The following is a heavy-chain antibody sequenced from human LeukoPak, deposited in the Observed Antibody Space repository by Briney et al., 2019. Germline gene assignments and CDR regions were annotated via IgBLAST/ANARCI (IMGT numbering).Heavy chain of an antibody. D-gene: IGHD6-19*01. J-gene: IGHJ4*02. CDR3: ARRYVAGIDY. CDR1: GGSISSSSYY. V-gene: IGHV4-39*01. CDR2: IYYSGST. Sequence: SETLSLTCTVSGGSISSSSYYWGWIRQPPGKGLEWIGSIYYSGSTYYNPSLKSRVTISVDTSKNQFSLKLSSVTAADTAVYYCARRYVAGIDYWGQGTLVTVSS.